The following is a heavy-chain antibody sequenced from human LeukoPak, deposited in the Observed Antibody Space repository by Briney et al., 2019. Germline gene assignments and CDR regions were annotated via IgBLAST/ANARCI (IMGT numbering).Heavy chain of an antibody. V-gene: IGHV4-61*02. CDR2: IYTSGST. CDR1: GDSISSGSYY. CDR3: ASGRGHDAFDI. Sequence: PSETLSLTCTVSGDSISSGSYYWSWIRQPAGKGLEWIGRIYTSGSTNYNPSLKSRVTISVDTSKNQFSLKLSSVTAADTAVYYCASGRGHDAFDIWGQGTMVIVSS. D-gene: IGHD3-10*01. J-gene: IGHJ3*02.